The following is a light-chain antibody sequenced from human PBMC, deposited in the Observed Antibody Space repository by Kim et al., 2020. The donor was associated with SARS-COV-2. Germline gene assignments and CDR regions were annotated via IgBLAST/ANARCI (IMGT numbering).Light chain of an antibody. Sequence: SYELTQPPSVSVSPGQTARITCSGDALPKQYAYWYQQKPGQAPVLVIYKDSERPSGIPERFSGPRSGTTVTLTISGVQAEDEADYYCQSADSSGTWVFGG. CDR2: KDS. CDR1: ALPKQY. V-gene: IGLV3-25*03. J-gene: IGLJ3*02. CDR3: QSADSSGTWV.